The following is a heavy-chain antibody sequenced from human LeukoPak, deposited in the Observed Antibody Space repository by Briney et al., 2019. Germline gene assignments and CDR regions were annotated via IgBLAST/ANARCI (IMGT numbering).Heavy chain of an antibody. V-gene: IGHV5-51*01. J-gene: IGHJ1*01. CDR2: IDPGDSDT. D-gene: IGHD3-10*01. Sequence: AESLKISCKGSGYSFISYWIGWVRQMPGPRREWMGIIDPGDSDTKYSPPFQGQVTFSADKSISTAYVQWSSLKASDTAMYYCATYAGTSSKYFQHWGQGTLVTVSS. CDR1: GYSFISYW. CDR3: ATYAGTSSKYFQH.